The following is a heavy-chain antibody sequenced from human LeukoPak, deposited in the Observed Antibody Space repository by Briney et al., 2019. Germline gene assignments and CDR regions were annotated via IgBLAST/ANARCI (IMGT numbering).Heavy chain of an antibody. CDR3: ARGPAVAGNSDFDY. D-gene: IGHD6-19*01. CDR2: INPNSGGT. CDR1: GYTFTGYY. Sequence: ASVTVSCKASGYTFTGYYMHWVRQAPGQGLEWMGRINPNSGGTNYAQKFQGRVTMTRDTSISTAYMELSRLRSDDTAVYYCARGPAVAGNSDFDYWGQGTLVTVSS. J-gene: IGHJ4*02. V-gene: IGHV1-2*06.